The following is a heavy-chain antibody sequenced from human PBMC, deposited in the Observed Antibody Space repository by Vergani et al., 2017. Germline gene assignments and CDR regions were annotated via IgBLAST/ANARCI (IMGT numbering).Heavy chain of an antibody. CDR3: ARDDYGGNWLAI. CDR2: IYSGGST. J-gene: IGHJ4*02. D-gene: IGHD4-23*01. Sequence: VQLVESGGGLVKPGGSLRLSCAASGFTVSSNYMSWVRQAPGKGLEWVSVIYSGGSTYYADSVKGRFTISRDNSKNTLYLQMNSLRAEDTAVYYCARDDYGGNWLAIWGQGTLVTVSS. CDR1: GFTVSSNY. V-gene: IGHV3-66*01.